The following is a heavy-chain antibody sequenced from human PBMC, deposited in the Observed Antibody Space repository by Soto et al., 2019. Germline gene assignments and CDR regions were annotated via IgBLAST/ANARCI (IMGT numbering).Heavy chain of an antibody. CDR1: GYSFTDYH. CDR2: INPKSGGT. J-gene: IGHJ6*02. V-gene: IGHV1-2*04. Sequence: ASLKVSCKASGYSFTDYHIHGVRQAPGQGLEWLGRINPKSGGTSTAQKFQGWVTMTTDTSISTASMELTRLTSDDTAIYYCARGDSTDCSNGVCSFFYNHDMDVWGQGTTVTVSS. CDR3: ARGDSTDCSNGVCSFFYNHDMDV. D-gene: IGHD2-8*01.